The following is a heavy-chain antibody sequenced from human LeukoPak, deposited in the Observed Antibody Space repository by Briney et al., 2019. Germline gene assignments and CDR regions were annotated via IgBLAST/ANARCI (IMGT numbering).Heavy chain of an antibody. J-gene: IGHJ4*02. CDR2: ISSSGSTI. V-gene: IGHV3-48*04. CDR1: GLSFSSNS. Sequence: PGGSLRLSCAASGLSFSSNSMNWVRQAPGKGLEWVSYISSSGSTIYYADSVKGRFTISRDNAKNSLYLQMNSLRAEDTAVYYCARDLGSSWYFAFDYWGQGTLVTVSS. CDR3: ARDLGSSWYFAFDY. D-gene: IGHD6-13*01.